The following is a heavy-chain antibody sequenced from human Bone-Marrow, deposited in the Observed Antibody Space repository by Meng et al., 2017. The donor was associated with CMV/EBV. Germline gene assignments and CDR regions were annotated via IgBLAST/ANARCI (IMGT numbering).Heavy chain of an antibody. Sequence: GESLKISCGASGFTFSNHYMSWVRQAPGNGLEWISYISSNGTIKYYSDSVKGRFTVSRGNTKSSLYLQMNSLRDDDTAMYYCVRGLIDWGQGTLV. CDR1: GFTFSNHY. J-gene: IGHJ4*02. D-gene: IGHD3-16*02. CDR3: VRGLID. V-gene: IGHV3-11*01. CDR2: ISSNGTIK.